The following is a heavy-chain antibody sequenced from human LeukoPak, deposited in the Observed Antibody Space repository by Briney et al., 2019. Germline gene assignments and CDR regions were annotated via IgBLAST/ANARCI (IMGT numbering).Heavy chain of an antibody. V-gene: IGHV4-31*03. Sequence: SQTLSLTCTVSGGSISSGGYYWSWIRQHPGKGLEWIGYIYYSGSTYYNPSLKSRVTISVDTSKNQFSLKLSSVTAADTAVYYRARGLRSSSSDFDYWGQGTLVTVSS. CDR1: GGSISSGGYY. D-gene: IGHD6-6*01. CDR3: ARGLRSSSSDFDY. CDR2: IYYSGST. J-gene: IGHJ4*02.